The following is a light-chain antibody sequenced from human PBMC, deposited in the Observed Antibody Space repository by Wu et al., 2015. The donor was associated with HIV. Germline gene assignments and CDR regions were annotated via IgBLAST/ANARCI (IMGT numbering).Light chain of an antibody. CDR2: GAS. CDR1: QIVSSDY. V-gene: IGKV3-20*01. Sequence: EIVLTQSPATLSLSPGERATLSCRASQIVSSDYLAWYQQKPGQAPRLLIYGASSRATGIPDRFSGSGSGTDFTLTISRLEPEDFAVYYCQQYDGSPTYTFGQGTKVEIK. CDR3: QQYDGSPTYT. J-gene: IGKJ2*01.